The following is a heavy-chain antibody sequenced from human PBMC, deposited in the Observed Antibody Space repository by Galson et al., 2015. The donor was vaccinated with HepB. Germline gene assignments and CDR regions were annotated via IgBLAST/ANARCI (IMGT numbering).Heavy chain of an antibody. CDR3: AREPYGSGSADHWFDP. CDR2: TYYKSKWNN. J-gene: IGHJ5*02. V-gene: IGHV6-1*01. Sequence: AISGDSVSSNTAAWSWVRQSPSRGLERLGRTYYKSKWNNDYAVSVKSRIAINPDTSKNQFSLQLNSVTPEDTAVYYCAREPYGSGSADHWFDPWGQGILVTVSS. D-gene: IGHD3-10*01. CDR1: GDSVSSNTAA.